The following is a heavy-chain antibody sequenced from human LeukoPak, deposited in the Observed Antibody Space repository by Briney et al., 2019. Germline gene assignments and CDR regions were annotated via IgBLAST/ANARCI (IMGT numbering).Heavy chain of an antibody. CDR3: ARGVVAAAGRTFDF. D-gene: IGHD6-13*01. CDR2: FYYSGGT. CDR1: VGSITYSNYY. V-gene: IGHV4-39*07. Sequence: SETLSLTCTVSVGSITYSNYYWGWIRQTPGERLEWIGSFYYSGGTFYNPSLKSRVTIAADTSKNQFSLKLASVTAADTAVYYCARGVVAAAGRTFDFWGQGTLVTVSS. J-gene: IGHJ4*02.